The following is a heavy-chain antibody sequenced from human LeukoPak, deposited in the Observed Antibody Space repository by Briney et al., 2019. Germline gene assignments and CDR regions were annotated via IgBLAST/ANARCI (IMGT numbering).Heavy chain of an antibody. CDR3: AGVGRGSGSGKLISHYYGMDG. CDR1: GGSFSGYY. CDR2: INHSGST. J-gene: IGHJ6*04. D-gene: IGHD3-10*01. V-gene: IGHV4-34*01. Sequence: SETLSLTCAVYGGSFSGYYWSWIRQPPGKGLEWIGEINHSGSTNYNPSLKSRVTISVDTSKDQFSLKVSSVAAAERAVYYCAGVGRGSGSGKLISHYYGMDGWGKGTTVTVSS.